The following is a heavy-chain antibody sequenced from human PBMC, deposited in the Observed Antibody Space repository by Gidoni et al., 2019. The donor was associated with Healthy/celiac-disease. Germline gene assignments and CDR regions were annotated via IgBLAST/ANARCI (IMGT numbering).Heavy chain of an antibody. V-gene: IGHV4-39*01. CDR1: GCSISSSSYY. CDR3: ATSLRTDWNDGSPDY. J-gene: IGHJ4*02. D-gene: IGHD1-1*01. Sequence: LQLQESGPGLAKPSETLSLTCTVSGCSISSSSYYWGWIRQPPGKGLEWIGSIYYSGSTYYNPSLKSRVTISVDTSKNQFSLKLSSVTAADTAVYYCATSLRTDWNDGSPDYWGQGTLVTVSS. CDR2: IYYSGST.